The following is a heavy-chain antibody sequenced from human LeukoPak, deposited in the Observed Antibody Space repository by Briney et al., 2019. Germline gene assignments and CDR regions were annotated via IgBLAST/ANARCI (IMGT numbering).Heavy chain of an antibody. CDR2: ISSSGSTI. J-gene: IGHJ6*03. V-gene: IGHV3-48*03. Sequence: GGSLRLSCLASGFTFSSYEMNWVRQAPGKGLEWVSYISSSGSTIYYADSVKGRFTISRDNAKNSLYLQMNSLRAEDTAVCYCASRRSYYYYYMDVWGKGTTVTVSS. CDR3: ASRRSYYYYYMDV. CDR1: GFTFSSYE.